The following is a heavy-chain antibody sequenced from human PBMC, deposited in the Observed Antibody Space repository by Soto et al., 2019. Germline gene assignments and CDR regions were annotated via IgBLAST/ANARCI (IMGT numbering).Heavy chain of an antibody. V-gene: IGHV1-18*01. Sequence: EASVKVSCKASGYTFTSYGISWVRQAPGQGLEWMGWISAYNGNTNYAQKLQGRVTMTTDTSTSTAYMELRSLRSDDTAVYYCARDSIVVVPAAITMHYMDVWGKGTTVTVSS. J-gene: IGHJ6*03. CDR2: ISAYNGNT. CDR3: ARDSIVVVPAAITMHYMDV. CDR1: GYTFTSYG. D-gene: IGHD2-2*02.